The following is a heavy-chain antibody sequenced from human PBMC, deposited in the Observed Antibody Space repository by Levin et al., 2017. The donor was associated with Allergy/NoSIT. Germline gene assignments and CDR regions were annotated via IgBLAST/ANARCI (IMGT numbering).Heavy chain of an antibody. Sequence: SGGSLRLSCAASGFTFSSYAMSWVRQAPGKGLEWVSAISGSGGSTYYADSVKGRFTISRDNSKNTLYLQMNSLRAEDTAVYYCAKIYSSSSQRPYYYYGMDVWGQGTTVTVSS. V-gene: IGHV3-23*01. CDR3: AKIYSSSSQRPYYYYGMDV. CDR1: GFTFSSYA. D-gene: IGHD6-6*01. CDR2: ISGSGGST. J-gene: IGHJ6*02.